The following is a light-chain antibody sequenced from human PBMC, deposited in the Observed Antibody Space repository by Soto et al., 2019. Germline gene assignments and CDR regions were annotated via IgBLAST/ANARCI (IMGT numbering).Light chain of an antibody. CDR1: SSNIAKNY. CDR2: ENN. Sequence: QSVLTQPPSVSAAPGQKVTISCSGSSSNIAKNYVYWYQQLPGTAPKLLIYENNKRPSGIPDRFSGSKSGTSATLGITGLQTGDEADYYCGTWDSSLSVVFGGGTKVTVL. J-gene: IGLJ2*01. CDR3: GTWDSSLSVV. V-gene: IGLV1-51*01.